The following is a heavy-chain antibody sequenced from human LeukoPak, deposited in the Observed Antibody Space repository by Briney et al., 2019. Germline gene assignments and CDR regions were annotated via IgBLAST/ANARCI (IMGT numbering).Heavy chain of an antibody. CDR1: GFTFSSYE. J-gene: IGHJ4*02. CDR2: ISSSGSTI. CDR3: ARGPPIIAAAGTLAY. D-gene: IGHD6-13*01. Sequence: GGSLRLSCAASGFTFSSYEMNWVRQAPGKGLEWVSYISSSGSTIYYADSVKGRFTISRDNAKNSLYLQMNSLRAEDTAVYYCARGPPIIAAAGTLAYWGQGTLVTVSS. V-gene: IGHV3-48*03.